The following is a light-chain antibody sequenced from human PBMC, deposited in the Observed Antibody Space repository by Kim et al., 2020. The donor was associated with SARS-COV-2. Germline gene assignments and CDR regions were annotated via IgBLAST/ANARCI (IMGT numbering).Light chain of an antibody. V-gene: IGLV1-51*01. J-gene: IGLJ2*01. CDR1: SSNIGNNY. CDR3: GTWDSSLSSWI. Sequence: GQRVTISCSGSSSNIGNNYVSWYQQFPRTAPKLLIYDNNERSSGIPDRFSGSKSGTSATLDITGLQTGDEGDYYCGTWDSSLSSWIFGGGTQLTVL. CDR2: DNN.